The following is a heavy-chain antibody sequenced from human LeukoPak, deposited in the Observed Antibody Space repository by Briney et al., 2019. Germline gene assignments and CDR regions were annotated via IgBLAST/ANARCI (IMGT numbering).Heavy chain of an antibody. D-gene: IGHD3-3*01. Sequence: GGSLRLSCAASGFTFSSYAMHWVRQAPGKGLEWVAVISYDGSNKYYADSVKGRFTISRDNSKNTLYLQMNSLRAEDTAVYYCARFPTISLGPIYYFDYWGQGTLVTVSS. V-gene: IGHV3-30-3*01. J-gene: IGHJ4*02. CDR2: ISYDGSNK. CDR1: GFTFSSYA. CDR3: ARFPTISLGPIYYFDY.